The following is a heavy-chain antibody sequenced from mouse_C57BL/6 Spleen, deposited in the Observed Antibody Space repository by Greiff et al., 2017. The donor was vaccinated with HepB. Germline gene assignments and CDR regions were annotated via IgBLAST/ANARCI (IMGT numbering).Heavy chain of an antibody. V-gene: IGHV1-80*01. CDR1: GYAFSSYW. D-gene: IGHD1-3*01. J-gene: IGHJ1*03. CDR3: TRGDNYVYCDV. CDR2: IYPGDGDT. Sequence: QVQLQQSGAELVKPGASVKISCKASGYAFSSYWMNWVKQRPGKGLEWIGKIYPGDGDTNYNGKFKGKSTMTDDKSSSTAYMQLGSLTSEDSAVFFCTRGDNYVYCDVWGTGTTVTVSS.